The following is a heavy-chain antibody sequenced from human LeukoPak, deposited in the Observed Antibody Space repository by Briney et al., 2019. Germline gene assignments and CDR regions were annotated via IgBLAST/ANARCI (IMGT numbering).Heavy chain of an antibody. CDR3: AKDIGGWIPPYGMDI. CDR1: GGSISSYY. CDR2: ITWNSGNI. Sequence: LSLTCTVSGGSISSYYWSWIRQTPGKGLEWVSSITWNSGNIAYADSVRGRFTISRDNARNSLYLQMNSLRTDDTAFYYCAKDIGGWIPPYGMDIWGQGTTVTVSS. D-gene: IGHD3-10*01. J-gene: IGHJ6*02. V-gene: IGHV3-9*01.